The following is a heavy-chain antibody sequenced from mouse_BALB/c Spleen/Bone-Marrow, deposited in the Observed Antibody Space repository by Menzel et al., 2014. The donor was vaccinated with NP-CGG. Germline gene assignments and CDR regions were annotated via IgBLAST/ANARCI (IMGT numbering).Heavy chain of an antibody. Sequence: VMLVESGAELVRPGSSVKISCKASGYAFSRSWMNWVKQRPGQGLEWIGQIYPGDDDTNYSGKFKGRATLTVDKSSSTAYMQLSSLTSEDSAVYFCAGSMPLAYWGQGTLVTVSA. V-gene: IGHV1-80*01. CDR2: IYPGDDDT. D-gene: IGHD2-3*01. CDR1: GYAFSRSW. CDR3: AGSMPLAY. J-gene: IGHJ3*01.